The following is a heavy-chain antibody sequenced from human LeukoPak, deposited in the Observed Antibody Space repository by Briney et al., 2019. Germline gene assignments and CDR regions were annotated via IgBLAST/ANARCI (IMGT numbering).Heavy chain of an antibody. D-gene: IGHD6-19*01. J-gene: IGHJ4*02. CDR2: IHYSGST. Sequence: SSGTLSLTCTVSGGSISNFYWSWIRQPPGKGLEWIGYIHYSGSTNYNPSLKSRVTISVDTSKNQFSLKLNSVTAADTAVYYCARQNSVAGTLDYWGQGTLVTVSS. V-gene: IGHV4-59*08. CDR1: GGSISNFY. CDR3: ARQNSVAGTLDY.